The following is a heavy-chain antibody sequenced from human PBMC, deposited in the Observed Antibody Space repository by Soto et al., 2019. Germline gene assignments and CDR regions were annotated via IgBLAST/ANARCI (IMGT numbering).Heavy chain of an antibody. J-gene: IGHJ5*02. CDR1: GGSISSYY. D-gene: IGHD1-26*01. CDR2: IYYSGST. Sequence: SETLSLTCTVSGGSISSYYWSWIRQPPGKGLEWIGYIYYSGSTNYNPSLKSRVTISVDTSKNQLSLKLSSVTAADTAVYYCARDLVGAAGAPWGQGTLVTVSS. CDR3: ARDLVGAAGAP. V-gene: IGHV4-59*01.